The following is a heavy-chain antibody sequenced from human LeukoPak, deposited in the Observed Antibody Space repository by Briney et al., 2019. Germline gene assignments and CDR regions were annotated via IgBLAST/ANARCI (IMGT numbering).Heavy chain of an antibody. Sequence: SETLSLTCTVSGGSISSYYWSWIRQPPGKGLEWIGYIYYSGSTNYNPSLKSRVSISVDTSKNQFSLKLSSVTAADTAAYYCVRHRVGYDFWNGYFDYWGQGTLVTVSS. V-gene: IGHV4-59*08. CDR1: GGSISSYY. J-gene: IGHJ4*02. CDR3: VRHRVGYDFWNGYFDY. D-gene: IGHD3-3*01. CDR2: IYYSGST.